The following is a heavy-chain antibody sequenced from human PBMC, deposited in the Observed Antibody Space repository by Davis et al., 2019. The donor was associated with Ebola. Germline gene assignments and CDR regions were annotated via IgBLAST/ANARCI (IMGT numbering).Heavy chain of an antibody. V-gene: IGHV1-46*01. CDR1: RNTFTTYY. CDR3: ARDLERAAAAGTDY. D-gene: IGHD6-13*01. Sequence: AASVKVSCNASRNTFTTYYMHWVRQAPGQGLEWMGIINPSGGSTTYAQKFQGRVTMTRDTSTSTVYMELRSLRSEDTAVYYCARDLERAAAAGTDYWGQGTLVTVSS. J-gene: IGHJ4*02. CDR2: INPSGGST.